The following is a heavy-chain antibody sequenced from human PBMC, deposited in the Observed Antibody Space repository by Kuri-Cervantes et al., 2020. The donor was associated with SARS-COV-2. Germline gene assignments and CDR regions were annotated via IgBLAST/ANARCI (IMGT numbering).Heavy chain of an antibody. J-gene: IGHJ4*02. CDR1: GFTVSRNY. V-gene: IGHV3-53*01. CDR3: AGGFAMVRVAWVYFDY. CDR2: TYSGGNA. Sequence: GGSLRLSCAVSGFTVSRNYMSWVRQAPEKGLEWVSVTYSGGNAYYADSVKGRFTISTDDSKNTLYLQLNSLRAEDSAVYYCAGGFAMVRVAWVYFDYWGQGTLVTVSS. D-gene: IGHD3-10*01.